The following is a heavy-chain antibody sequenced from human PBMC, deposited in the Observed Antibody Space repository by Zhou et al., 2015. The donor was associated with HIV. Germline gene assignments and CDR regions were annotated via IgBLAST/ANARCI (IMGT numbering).Heavy chain of an antibody. D-gene: IGHD2-15*01. Sequence: QVQLVQSGAEVKKPGASVKVSCKASGGTFITYAISWMRQAPGQGLEWMGGITPIFGTTNDAQKFQGRVTITADESTSTVYMELSSLRSEDTAVYYCAREGRNEGGSIGYWGQGTLVTVSS. CDR2: ITPIFGTT. V-gene: IGHV1-69*19. CDR1: GGTFITYA. J-gene: IGHJ4*02. CDR3: AREGRNEGGSIGY.